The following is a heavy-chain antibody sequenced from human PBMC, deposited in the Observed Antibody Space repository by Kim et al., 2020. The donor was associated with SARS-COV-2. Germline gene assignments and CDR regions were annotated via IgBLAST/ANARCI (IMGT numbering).Heavy chain of an antibody. Sequence: TPSLKSRVTISVDTSKNQFSLKLSSVTAADTAVYYCARALNGGYLGYFDYWGQGTLVTVSS. CDR3: ARALNGGYLGYFDY. J-gene: IGHJ4*02. V-gene: IGHV4-59*01. D-gene: IGHD5-12*01.